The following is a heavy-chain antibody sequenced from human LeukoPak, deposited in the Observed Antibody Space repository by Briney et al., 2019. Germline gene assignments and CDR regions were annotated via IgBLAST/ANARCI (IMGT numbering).Heavy chain of an antibody. Sequence: PSETLSLTCAVYGGSFSGYYWSWIRQPPGKGLEWIGEIDHSGSTNYNPSLKSRVTISVYTSRNQFSLKLSSVTAADTAVYYCARVGFRLWLLNYWGQGTLVTVSS. D-gene: IGHD5-18*01. J-gene: IGHJ4*02. CDR3: ARVGFRLWLLNY. CDR2: IDHSGST. V-gene: IGHV4-34*01. CDR1: GGSFSGYY.